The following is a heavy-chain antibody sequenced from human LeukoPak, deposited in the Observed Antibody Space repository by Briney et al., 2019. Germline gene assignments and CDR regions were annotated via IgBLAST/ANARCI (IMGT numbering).Heavy chain of an antibody. CDR3: ARSDIWGSYRFLDY. CDR1: GASISNYY. CDR2: MLYSGST. Sequence: TSETLSLTCTVSGASISNYYWSWIRQSPGKGLEWIGYMLYSGSTNQNPSLRSRVTISVDTSKNQVSLKLSSVTAADTAVYYCARSDIWGSYRFLDYWGQGALVTVSS. J-gene: IGHJ4*02. V-gene: IGHV4-59*08. D-gene: IGHD3-16*02.